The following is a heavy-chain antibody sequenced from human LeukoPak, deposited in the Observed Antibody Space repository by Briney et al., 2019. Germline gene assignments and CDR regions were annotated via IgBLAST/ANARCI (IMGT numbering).Heavy chain of an antibody. CDR1: GGSITNYY. CDR3: ARCEWHYYHYYMDV. D-gene: IGHD3-3*01. J-gene: IGHJ6*03. CDR2: IYSSGTT. Sequence: SDTLSLTCTVSGGSITNYYWNWIRQPPGKGLEWIGFIYSSGTTNYNPSLKSRLTISLDTSKNQFSLKLTSMTAADTAVYYCARCEWHYYHYYMDVWGKGTTVTVSS. V-gene: IGHV4-59*07.